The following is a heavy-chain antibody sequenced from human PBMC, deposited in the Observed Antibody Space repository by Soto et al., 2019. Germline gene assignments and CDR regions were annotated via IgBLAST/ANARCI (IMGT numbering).Heavy chain of an antibody. J-gene: IGHJ4*02. CDR1: GYTFSDFA. V-gene: IGHV1-18*04. CDR3: ARLGWELLSGRRYFDH. CDR2: ISPYTGKT. Sequence: QVLLVQSGSEVKKPGASMKVSCQTSGYTFSDFALTWVRQVPDKGLEWLGWISPYTGKTNYAQRVHDRVALTTDTSTRTAYLELRSLTYDDTAVYYCARLGWELLSGRRYFDHWGQGTLVTVSS. D-gene: IGHD1-26*01.